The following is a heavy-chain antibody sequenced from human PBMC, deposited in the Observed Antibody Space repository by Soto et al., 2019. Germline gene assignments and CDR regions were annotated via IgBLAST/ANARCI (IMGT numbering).Heavy chain of an antibody. CDR2: ISGSGGST. D-gene: IGHD5-12*01. CDR3: AKVGRDIVATRGVYYFDY. V-gene: IGHV3-23*01. Sequence: PGGSLRLSCAASKFTFSSYRMNWVRQAPGKGLEWVSAISGSGGSTYYADSVKGRFTISRDNSKNTLYLQMNSLRAEDTAVYYCAKVGRDIVATRGVYYFDYWGQGTLVTVS. CDR1: KFTFSSYR. J-gene: IGHJ4*02.